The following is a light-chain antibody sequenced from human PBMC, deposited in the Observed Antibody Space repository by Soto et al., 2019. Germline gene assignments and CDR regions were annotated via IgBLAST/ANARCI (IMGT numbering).Light chain of an antibody. CDR1: SGHSSYA. CDR3: QTWGTDIHVV. V-gene: IGLV4-69*01. CDR2: VNSDGSH. J-gene: IGLJ2*01. Sequence: QPVLTQSPSASASLGASVKLTCTLSSGHSSYAIAWHQQQPEKGPRYLMKVNSDGSHSKGDGIPDRPSGSSSGAERYLTISSLHSEDEADYYCQTWGTDIHVVFGGGTKLTV.